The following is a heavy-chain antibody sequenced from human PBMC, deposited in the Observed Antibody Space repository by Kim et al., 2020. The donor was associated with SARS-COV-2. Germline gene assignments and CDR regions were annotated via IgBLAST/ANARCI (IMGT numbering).Heavy chain of an antibody. CDR3: ARLSALSYYDSSGYSDL. V-gene: IGHV4-39*01. CDR2: IYYSGST. Sequence: SETLSLTCTVSGGSISSSSYYWGWIRQPPGKGLEWIGSIYYSGSTYYNPSLKSRVTISVDTSKNQFSLKLSSVTAADTAVYYCARLSALSYYDSSGYSDLWGQGTLVTVSS. J-gene: IGHJ4*02. D-gene: IGHD3-22*01. CDR1: GGSISSSSYY.